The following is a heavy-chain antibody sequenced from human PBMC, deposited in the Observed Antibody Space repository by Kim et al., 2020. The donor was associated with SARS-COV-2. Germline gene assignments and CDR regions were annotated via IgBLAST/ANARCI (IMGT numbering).Heavy chain of an antibody. CDR1: GFTFSSYA. CDR3: AKDGPMVRGVFNWYFDL. J-gene: IGHJ2*01. Sequence: GGSLRLSCAASGFTFSSYAMSWVRQAPGKGLEWVSGISGSGGSTFYADSVKGRFTISRDNSKNTLYLQMNSLRDEDTAVYYCAKDGPMVRGVFNWYFDLWGRGTLVTVSS. V-gene: IGHV3-23*01. D-gene: IGHD3-10*01. CDR2: ISGSGGST.